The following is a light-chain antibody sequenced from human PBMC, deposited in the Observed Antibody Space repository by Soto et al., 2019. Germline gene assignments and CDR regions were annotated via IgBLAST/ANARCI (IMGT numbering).Light chain of an antibody. CDR3: HQRNK. J-gene: IGKJ5*01. CDR1: QFLSSY. V-gene: IGKV3-11*01. Sequence: EVVLTQSPATLSLAPGERATLSCRASQFLSSYLAWYQQKPGQPPRLLIYDTSNRATGIPARFSGSRSGTDFTLTISSLVPEDFGVYFCHQRNKFGQGTRLEIK. CDR2: DTS.